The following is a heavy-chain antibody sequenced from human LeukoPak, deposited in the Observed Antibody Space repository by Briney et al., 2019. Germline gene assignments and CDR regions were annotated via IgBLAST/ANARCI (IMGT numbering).Heavy chain of an antibody. CDR1: GDSVSTTTSI. CDR3: ARRRHANNGVDV. Sequence: SQTLSLTCAICGDSVSTTTSIWNWIRQSPSRALEWLRRTYYRSKWNYDYADSVKSRITISPDTSENQFSLQLQFVTPEDSAVYYCARRRHANNGVDVWGQGTTVTVSS. CDR2: TYYRSKWNY. V-gene: IGHV6-1*01. J-gene: IGHJ6*02.